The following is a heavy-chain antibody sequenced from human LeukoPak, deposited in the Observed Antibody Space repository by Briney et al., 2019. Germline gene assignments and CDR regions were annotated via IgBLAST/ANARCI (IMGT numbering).Heavy chain of an antibody. J-gene: IGHJ3*02. D-gene: IGHD3-22*01. CDR1: GFIFSSYA. V-gene: IGHV3-23*01. Sequence: GGSLRLSCAASGFIFSSYATSWVRQAPGKGLEWVSAIGGSGTSTYYADSVKGRFTISRDNSKNMLYLQMNSLRVEDTAIYYCAKVSVVAGRNAFDIWGQGTMVTVSS. CDR2: IGGSGTST. CDR3: AKVSVVAGRNAFDI.